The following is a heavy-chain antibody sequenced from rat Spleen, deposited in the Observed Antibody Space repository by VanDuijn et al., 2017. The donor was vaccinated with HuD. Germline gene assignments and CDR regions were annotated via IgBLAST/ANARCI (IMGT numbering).Heavy chain of an antibody. V-gene: IGHV5S13*01. J-gene: IGHJ2*01. D-gene: IGHD4-3*01. CDR2: ISSGGGDT. CDR1: GFTFSTFP. Sequence: EVQLVESGGGLVQPGRSLKLSCAASGFTFSTFPMAWVRQAPKMGLEWVASISSGGGDTYYRDSVKGRFTVSRDNARSTQYLQMDSLRSEDTATYYCARQDTSGYSNWFTYWGQGVMVTVSS. CDR3: ARQDTSGYSNWFTY.